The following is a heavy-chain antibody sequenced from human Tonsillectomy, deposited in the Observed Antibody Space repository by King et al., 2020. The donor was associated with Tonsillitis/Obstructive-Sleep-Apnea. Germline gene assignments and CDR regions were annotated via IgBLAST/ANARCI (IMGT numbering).Heavy chain of an antibody. CDR1: GGSISTYY. CDR3: ARDPVLGTGDSYFDY. V-gene: IGHV4-59*01. D-gene: IGHD7-27*01. Sequence: QLQESGPGLVKPSETLSLTCTVSGGSISTYYWSWIRQPPGKGLEWIGYIDYSGSTNCNPSLKSRVTISVDTSKNQFSLKLSSVTAADTAVYYCARDPVLGTGDSYFDYWGQGTLVTVSS. CDR2: IDYSGST. J-gene: IGHJ4*02.